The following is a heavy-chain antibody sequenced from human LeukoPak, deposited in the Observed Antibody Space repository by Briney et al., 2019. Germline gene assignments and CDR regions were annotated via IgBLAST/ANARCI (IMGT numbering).Heavy chain of an antibody. CDR2: ISRSGSTI. Sequence: GGSLRLSCAASGFTFSSYEMNWVRQAPGEGLEWVSYISRSGSTICDADSVKGRFTISRDTAKKSLYLQMNSLRAEDTALYYCARLSGPGSGWTTLDFWGQGTLVTVSS. CDR3: ARLSGPGSGWTTLDF. D-gene: IGHD6-19*01. V-gene: IGHV3-48*03. J-gene: IGHJ4*02. CDR1: GFTFSSYE.